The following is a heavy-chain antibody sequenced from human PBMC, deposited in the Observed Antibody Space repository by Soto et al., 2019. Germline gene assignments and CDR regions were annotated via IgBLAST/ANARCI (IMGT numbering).Heavy chain of an antibody. Sequence: PGGLLRLSCAASGFTFRNAWMNWVRQAPGKGLEWVGRIKSKTDGGTTDYAAPVKGRFTISRDDSKNTLYLQMNSLKNEDTAVYYCTTEIAELNWELPYYFDYWGQGTLVTVSS. V-gene: IGHV3-15*07. CDR1: GFTFRNAW. CDR3: TTEIAELNWELPYYFDY. J-gene: IGHJ4*02. CDR2: IKSKTDGGTT. D-gene: IGHD1-26*01.